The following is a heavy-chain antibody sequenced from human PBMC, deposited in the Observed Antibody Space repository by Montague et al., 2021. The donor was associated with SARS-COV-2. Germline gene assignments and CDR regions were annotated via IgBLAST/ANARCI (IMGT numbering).Heavy chain of an antibody. CDR1: GGSFGDDH. CDR3: ARGHLSVSMIVVVFTSASYYFDY. J-gene: IGHJ4*02. D-gene: IGHD3-22*01. Sequence: SETLSLTCAVYGGSFGDDHWSWIRQPPGKGLERIGDIKQSGRTNYNPSLKSRVTISVDTSKNQFSLKLTSVTAADTAVYFCARGHLSVSMIVVVFTSASYYFDYWGRGAQVTVSS. CDR2: IKQSGRT. V-gene: IGHV4-34*01.